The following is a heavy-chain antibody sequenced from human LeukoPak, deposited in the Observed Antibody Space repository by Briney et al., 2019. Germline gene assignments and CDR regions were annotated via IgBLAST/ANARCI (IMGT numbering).Heavy chain of an antibody. J-gene: IGHJ6*03. V-gene: IGHV4-34*01. CDR1: GGSFSNYY. Sequence: PSETLSLTCAVYGGSFSNYYWSWIRQPPGKGLEWIGEINDSGRINYNPSLMSRVTVSVDTSKNQFSLRLTSVTATDTAVYYCARRWNYGRNYYIDVWDNGATVSVSS. D-gene: IGHD1-7*01. CDR2: INDSGRI. CDR3: ARRWNYGRNYYIDV.